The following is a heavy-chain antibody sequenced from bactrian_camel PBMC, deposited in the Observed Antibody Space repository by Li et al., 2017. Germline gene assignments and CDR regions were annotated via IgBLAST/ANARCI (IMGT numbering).Heavy chain of an antibody. CDR2: IYTGGSPA. J-gene: IGHJ4*01. D-gene: IGHD6*01. CDR3: TREDPGAGRAD. CDR1: GFTFSGFY. Sequence: ESGGGLVQPGGSLKLSCAASGFTFSGFYMSWVRQAPGKGLEWVANIYTGGSPADYSDSVKGRFTISRDDAKNALYLQLNSLKTEDTAMYYCTREDPGAGRADWGQGTQVTVS. V-gene: IGHV3-2*01.